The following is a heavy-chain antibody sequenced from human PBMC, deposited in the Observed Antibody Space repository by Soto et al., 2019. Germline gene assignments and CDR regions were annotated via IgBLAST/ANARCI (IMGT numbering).Heavy chain of an antibody. CDR1: GFTFDDYA. Sequence: EVQLVESGGGLVQPGRSLRLSCAASGFTFDDYAMHWVRQAPGKGLEWVSGISWNSGSIGYADSVKGRFTISRDNAKNSLDLQMNSLRAEDTALYYCAKDMERGDYYYYGMDVWGQGTTVTVSS. J-gene: IGHJ6*02. CDR2: ISWNSGSI. V-gene: IGHV3-9*01. CDR3: AKDMERGDYYYYGMDV. D-gene: IGHD1-1*01.